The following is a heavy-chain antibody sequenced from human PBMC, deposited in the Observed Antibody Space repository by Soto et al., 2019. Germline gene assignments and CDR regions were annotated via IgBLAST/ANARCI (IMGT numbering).Heavy chain of an antibody. CDR1: GFTFSNYW. CDR3: ARVEGGYYGSGSYGFDY. CDR2: IKQDGSEK. D-gene: IGHD3-10*01. V-gene: IGHV3-7*01. J-gene: IGHJ4*02. Sequence: EVQLVESGGGLVQPGGSLSLSGAASGFTFSNYWMTWVRQAPGKGLEWVANIKQDGSEKYYVDSVKGRSTISRDNAKNSVYLHMDSLRVEDTAVYYCARVEGGYYGSGSYGFDYWGQGSLVTVSS.